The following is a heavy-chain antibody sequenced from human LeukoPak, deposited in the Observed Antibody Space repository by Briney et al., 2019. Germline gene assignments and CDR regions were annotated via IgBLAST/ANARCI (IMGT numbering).Heavy chain of an antibody. CDR2: ISLAGQT. V-gene: IGHV4/OR15-8*02. J-gene: IGHJ4*02. CDR3: SRDSGPFCAFVY. Sequence: SETLSLTCGVSGCSNSCTNLWRWVRQPPGQGLEWIGEISLAGQTNFNPSLNGRVTMSLDKSSNKLYLHLTSVTAADTATYFCSRDSGPFCAFVYWGQGTLVIVSS. CDR1: GCSNSCTNL. D-gene: IGHD1-26*01.